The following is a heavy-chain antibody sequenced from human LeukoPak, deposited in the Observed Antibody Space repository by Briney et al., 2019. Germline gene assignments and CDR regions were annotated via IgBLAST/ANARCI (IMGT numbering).Heavy chain of an antibody. Sequence: ASVKVSCKASGFTFTSSAMQWVRQARGQRLEWIGWIVVGSGNTNYAQKFQERVTITRDMSTSTAYMELNSLRAEDTAVYYCAKVAGTPGHFDYWGQGTLVTVSS. CDR3: AKVAGTPGHFDY. CDR2: IVVGSGNT. V-gene: IGHV1-58*02. J-gene: IGHJ4*02. CDR1: GFTFTSSA. D-gene: IGHD6-19*01.